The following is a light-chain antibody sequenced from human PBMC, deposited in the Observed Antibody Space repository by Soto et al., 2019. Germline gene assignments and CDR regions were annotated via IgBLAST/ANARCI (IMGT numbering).Light chain of an antibody. Sequence: EIVMTQSPATLSVSPGERATLSCRASQSVRSNLAWYQQKAGQAPRILIYGASTRATGIPARFSGSGSGTEFTLTISSLESEDLAVYYCQQYNNWPITFGQGTRLEIK. CDR1: QSVRSN. CDR3: QQYNNWPIT. V-gene: IGKV3-15*01. CDR2: GAS. J-gene: IGKJ5*01.